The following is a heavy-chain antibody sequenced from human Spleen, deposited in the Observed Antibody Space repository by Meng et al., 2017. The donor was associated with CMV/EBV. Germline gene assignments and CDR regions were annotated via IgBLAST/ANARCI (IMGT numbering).Heavy chain of an antibody. J-gene: IGHJ5*02. CDR3: ARAALGGYQDGYTWFDP. CDR1: SISTHEYY. V-gene: IGHV4-30-4*01. CDR2: IYYSGST. Sequence: SISTHEYYWNWIRQPPGKGLEWIGYIYYSGSTYSNPSSNSRVTISLNRSKNQFSLNLSSVTAADTAVYYCARAALGGYQDGYTWFDPWGQGALVTVSS. D-gene: IGHD2-2*01.